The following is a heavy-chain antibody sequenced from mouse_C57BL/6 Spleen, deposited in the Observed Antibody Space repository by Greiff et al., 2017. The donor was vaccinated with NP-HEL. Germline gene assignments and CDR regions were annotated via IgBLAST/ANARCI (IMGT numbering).Heavy chain of an antibody. D-gene: IGHD1-1*01. CDR2: IYPGSGST. J-gene: IGHJ4*01. V-gene: IGHV1-55*01. CDR1: GYTFTSYW. Sequence: QVHVKQSGAELVKPGASVKMSCKASGYTFTSYWITWVKQRPGQGLEWIGDIYPGSGSTNYNEKFKSKATLTVDTSSSTAYMQLSSLTSEDSAVYYCARSGPYYYGSSYDYAMDYWGQGTSVSVSS. CDR3: ARSGPYYYGSSYDYAMDY.